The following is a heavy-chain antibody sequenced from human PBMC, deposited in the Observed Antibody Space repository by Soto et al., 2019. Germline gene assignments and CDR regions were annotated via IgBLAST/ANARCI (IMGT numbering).Heavy chain of an antibody. CDR2: ISYDGSNK. Sequence: GGSLRLSCAASGFTFSSYGMHWVRQAPGKGLEWVAVISYDGSNKYYADSVKGRFTISRDNSKNTLYLQMNSLRAEDTAVYYCAKDGATEVFDYWGQGTLVTVSS. CDR3: AKDGATEVFDY. D-gene: IGHD1-26*01. J-gene: IGHJ4*02. V-gene: IGHV3-30*18. CDR1: GFTFSSYG.